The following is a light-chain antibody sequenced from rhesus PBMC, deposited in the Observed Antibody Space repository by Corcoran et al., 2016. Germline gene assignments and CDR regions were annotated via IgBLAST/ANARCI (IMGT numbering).Light chain of an antibody. Sequence: QAALTQPRSVSGSPGQSVTISCTGTSSDIGGYNYVSWYQQHSGTAPKLMISEVTKRPSGVSDRFSGSKSGDTASLTISGLQAEDEADYYCSSYAGSNTFIFGSGTRLTVL. V-gene: IGLV2-32*02. J-gene: IGLJ1*01. CDR3: SSYAGSNTFI. CDR2: EVT. CDR1: SSDIGGYNY.